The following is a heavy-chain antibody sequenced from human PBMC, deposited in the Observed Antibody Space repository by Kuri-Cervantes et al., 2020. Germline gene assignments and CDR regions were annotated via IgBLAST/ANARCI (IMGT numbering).Heavy chain of an antibody. D-gene: IGHD3-22*01. Sequence: LSLTCAASGFTFSSYGMHWVRQAPGKGLEWVAVISYDGSNKYYADSVKGRFTISRDNSKNTLYLQMSSLRAEDTAVYYCARDVGDSSGYYYAPGGYWGQGTLVTVSS. CDR2: ISYDGSNK. CDR3: ARDVGDSSGYYYAPGGY. V-gene: IGHV3-30*03. J-gene: IGHJ4*02. CDR1: GFTFSSYG.